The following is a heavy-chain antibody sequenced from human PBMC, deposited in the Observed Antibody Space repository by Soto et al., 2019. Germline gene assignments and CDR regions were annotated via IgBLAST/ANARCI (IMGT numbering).Heavy chain of an antibody. D-gene: IGHD3-10*01. Sequence: VELVESGGPLVQPGGSLRLSCAASGFTVSSNYMTWVRQAPGQGLECVAIIYSGGSTYYADSVKGRFTISRDNSKNTLYLQMNSLRAADTAIYYCARRHYYGSDWGQGTLVTVSS. CDR1: GFTVSSNY. V-gene: IGHV3-66*04. CDR3: ARRHYYGSD. CDR2: IYSGGST. J-gene: IGHJ4*02.